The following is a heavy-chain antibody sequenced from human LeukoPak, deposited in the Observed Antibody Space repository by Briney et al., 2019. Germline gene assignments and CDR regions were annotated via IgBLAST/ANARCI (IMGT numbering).Heavy chain of an antibody. D-gene: IGHD1-26*01. J-gene: IGHJ4*02. CDR3: ARWGVSLDY. CDR2: IYGDGTT. V-gene: IGHV3-66*01. Sequence: GGSLRLSCTASGFNVSSKYMTWVRQAPGKGLEWVSLIYGDGTTYYTDSVKGRFTISRDNSKNTVSLQLNSLRAEDTAVYYCARWGVSLDYWGQGTLVTVSS. CDR1: GFNVSSKY.